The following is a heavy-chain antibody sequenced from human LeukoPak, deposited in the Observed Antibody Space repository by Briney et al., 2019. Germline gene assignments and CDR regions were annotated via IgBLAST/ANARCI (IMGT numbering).Heavy chain of an antibody. J-gene: IGHJ4*02. CDR2: VSGDGDST. Sequence: ETGGSLRLACAASGFTFDEHPMHWVRQGPGEGLEWVALVSGDGDSTSYADSVKGRFTISRDNSKNSVFLQMNSLRTEDTALYYCAKKSGAPANFDYWGQGTLVTVSS. CDR3: AKKSGAPANFDY. D-gene: IGHD6-13*01. V-gene: IGHV3-43*02. CDR1: GFTFDEHP.